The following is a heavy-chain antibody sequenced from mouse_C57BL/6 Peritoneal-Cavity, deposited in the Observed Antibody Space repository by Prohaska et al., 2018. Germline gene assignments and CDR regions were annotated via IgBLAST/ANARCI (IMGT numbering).Heavy chain of an antibody. V-gene: IGHV1-85*01. Sequence: QVQLQQSGPELVKPGASVKLSCKASGYTFTSSDINWVKQRPGQGLEWIGWIYPRDGSTKYNEKFKGKATLTVDTSARTAYMELHSLTSEDSAVYLCARQRRGYDGYPFDVWGTGTTVTVSS. D-gene: IGHD2-3*01. CDR3: ARQRRGYDGYPFDV. CDR2: IYPRDGST. J-gene: IGHJ1*03. CDR1: GYTFTSSD.